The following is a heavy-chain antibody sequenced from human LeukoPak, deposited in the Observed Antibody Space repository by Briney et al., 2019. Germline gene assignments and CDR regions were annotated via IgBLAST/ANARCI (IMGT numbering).Heavy chain of an antibody. CDR2: INHSGYT. Sequence: PSETLSLTCAVSGVSFNDYYWSWVRQTPGKGLEWIGEINHSGYTNDSPSLKSRVTISIDTSRKQFSLNLRSVTVADTGIYYCTRMTTGHDYGGQGTPVTVSS. D-gene: IGHD4-17*01. J-gene: IGHJ4*02. CDR1: GVSFNDYY. V-gene: IGHV4-34*01. CDR3: TRMTTGHDY.